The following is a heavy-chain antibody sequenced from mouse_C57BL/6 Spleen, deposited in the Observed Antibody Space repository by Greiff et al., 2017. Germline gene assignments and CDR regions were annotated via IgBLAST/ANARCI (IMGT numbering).Heavy chain of an antibody. CDR2: IDPSDSYT. CDR3: ARSRGGYYYGSSSYYYAMDY. V-gene: IGHV1-59*01. Sequence: QVQLQQPGAELVRPGTSVKLSCKASGYTFTSYWMHWVKQRPGQGLEWIGVIDPSDSYTNYNQKFKGKATLTVDTSSSTAYMQLSSLTSEDSAVYYCARSRGGYYYGSSSYYYAMDYWGQGTSVTVSS. CDR1: GYTFTSYW. J-gene: IGHJ4*01. D-gene: IGHD1-1*01.